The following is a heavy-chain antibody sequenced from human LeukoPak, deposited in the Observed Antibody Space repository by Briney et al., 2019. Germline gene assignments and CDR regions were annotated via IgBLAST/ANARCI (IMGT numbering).Heavy chain of an antibody. CDR3: ARDLGSGISYYYGMDV. D-gene: IGHD3-10*01. J-gene: IGHJ6*02. V-gene: IGHV3-48*04. Sequence: PGGSLRLSCAASGSTFSSYSMNWVRQAPGKGLEWVSYISSSGSTIYYADSVKGRFTISRDNAKDSLSLQMNSLRAEDTAVYYCARDLGSGISYYYGMDVWGQGTTVTVSS. CDR2: ISSSGSTI. CDR1: GSTFSSYS.